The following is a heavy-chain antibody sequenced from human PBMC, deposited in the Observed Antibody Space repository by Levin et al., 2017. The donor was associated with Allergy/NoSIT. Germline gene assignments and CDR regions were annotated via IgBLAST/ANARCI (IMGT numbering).Heavy chain of an antibody. CDR3: ARDVGDTPFDY. CDR2: IYYSGST. Sequence: PSETLSLTCTVSGGSISSYYWSWIRQPPGKGLEWIGYIYYSGSTNYNPSLKSRVTISVDTSKNQFSLKLSSVTAADTAVYYCARDVGDTPFDYWGQGTLVTVSS. J-gene: IGHJ4*02. V-gene: IGHV4-59*01. D-gene: IGHD3-10*01. CDR1: GGSISSYY.